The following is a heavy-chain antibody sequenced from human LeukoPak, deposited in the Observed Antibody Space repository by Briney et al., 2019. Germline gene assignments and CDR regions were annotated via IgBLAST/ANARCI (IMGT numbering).Heavy chain of an antibody. D-gene: IGHD2-15*01. CDR1: GFTFGSYA. V-gene: IGHV3-30-3*01. Sequence: PGGSLRLSCAASGFTFGSYAMHWVRQAPGKGLEWVAVISYDGSNKYYADSVKGRFTISRDNSKNTLYLQMNSLRADDTAVYYCAGGQGWHFDLWGLGTLITVSS. CDR2: ISYDGSNK. CDR3: AGGQGWHFDL. J-gene: IGHJ2*01.